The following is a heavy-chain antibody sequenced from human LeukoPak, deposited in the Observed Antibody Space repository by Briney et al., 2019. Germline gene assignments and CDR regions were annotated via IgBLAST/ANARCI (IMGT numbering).Heavy chain of an antibody. V-gene: IGHV3-15*01. Sequence: GGSLRLSCAASGFTFRNAWMSWVRQAPGKGLEWVGLIKSKTDGGTTDYAAPAKGRFTISRDDSKNTLFLQVNGLKTEDTAVYYCARDWDDILTGPPGYWGQGTLVTVSS. CDR3: ARDWDDILTGPPGY. J-gene: IGHJ4*02. CDR2: IKSKTDGGTT. CDR1: GFTFRNAW. D-gene: IGHD3-9*01.